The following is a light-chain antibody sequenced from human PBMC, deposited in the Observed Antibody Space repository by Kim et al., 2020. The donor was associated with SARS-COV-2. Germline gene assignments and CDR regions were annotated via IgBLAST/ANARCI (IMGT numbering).Light chain of an antibody. Sequence: GDRVTITCRSSQGNHNFLGWYQQKPGKVPKLPIYTASVLQSGVPSWYSGSGSGTDFTLTFSSLQPEDFATYYCQRYNSPPWTFGPGTKV. J-gene: IGKJ1*01. CDR1: QGNHNF. CDR2: TAS. V-gene: IGKV1-27*01. CDR3: QRYNSPPWT.